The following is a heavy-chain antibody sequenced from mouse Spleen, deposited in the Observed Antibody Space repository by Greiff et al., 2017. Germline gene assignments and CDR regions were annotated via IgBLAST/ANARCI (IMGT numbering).Heavy chain of an antibody. CDR1: GYTFTSYK. J-gene: IGHJ2*01. Sequence: LVESGAELARPGASVKMSCKASGYTFTSYKMHWVKQRPGQGLEWIGYINPSSGYTNYNQKFKDKATLTADKSSSTAYMQLSSLTSEDSAVYYCARERITTVVRYFDYWGQGTTLTVSS. CDR3: ARERITTVVRYFDY. CDR2: INPSSGYT. D-gene: IGHD1-1*01. V-gene: IGHV1-4*01.